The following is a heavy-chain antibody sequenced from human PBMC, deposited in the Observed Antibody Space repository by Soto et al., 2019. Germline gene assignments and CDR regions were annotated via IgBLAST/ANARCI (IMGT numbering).Heavy chain of an antibody. CDR3: ATWHLREHAYDI. CDR1: GLTVSGKKY. D-gene: IGHD5-12*01. J-gene: IGHJ3*02. Sequence: DVQLVESGGGLIQPGGSLRLSCVASGLTVSGKKYVAWVRQAPGKVPEWGSGVYDLDGTYYADSVRGRFNTSIGNSRTTVWLQMRDLRPEDTALYFWATWHLREHAYDIWGRGTMVTVSS. CDR2: VYDLDGT. V-gene: IGHV3-53*01.